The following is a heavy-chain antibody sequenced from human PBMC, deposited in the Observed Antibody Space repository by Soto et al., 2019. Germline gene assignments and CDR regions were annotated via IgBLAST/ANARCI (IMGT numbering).Heavy chain of an antibody. V-gene: IGHV2-26*01. CDR1: GFSLRNARMG. D-gene: IGHD3-10*01. CDR3: ARMLAVNYYYYYVDV. J-gene: IGHJ6*03. Sequence: QVTLKESGPVLVKPTETLTLTCTVSGFSLRNARMGVSWIRQPPGKALEWLAHILSSDEKSYNTFLKGRLALSKDTSKSQVVLTMTDMDPVDTATYFCARMLAVNYYYYYVDVWGEGTTVTVSS. CDR2: ILSSDEK.